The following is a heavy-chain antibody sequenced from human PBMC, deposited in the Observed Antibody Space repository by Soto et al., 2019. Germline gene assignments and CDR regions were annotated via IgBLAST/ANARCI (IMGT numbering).Heavy chain of an antibody. J-gene: IGHJ4*02. V-gene: IGHV4-59*02. CDR2: IYYTGNT. Sequence: QVQLQESGPGLVKPSETLSLTCTVSGGSVSSYYWSWIRQPLGKGLEWIGYIYYTGNTHYSPSLKSRVTISVDTSKNQFSLKLSSVTAADTAVYYCARAAYNIDYWGQGTLVTVSS. D-gene: IGHD1-1*01. CDR1: GGSVSSYY. CDR3: ARAAYNIDY.